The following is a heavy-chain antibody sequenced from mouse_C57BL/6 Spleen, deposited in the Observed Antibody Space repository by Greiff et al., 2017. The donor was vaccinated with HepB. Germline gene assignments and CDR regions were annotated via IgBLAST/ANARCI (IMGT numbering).Heavy chain of an antibody. CDR2: ISSGSSTI. J-gene: IGHJ4*01. D-gene: IGHD1-1*01. V-gene: IGHV5-17*01. CDR1: GFTFSDYG. CDR3: ARVGDYGSSPMDY. Sequence: EVKLVESGGGLVKPGGSLKLSCAASGFTFSDYGMHWVRQAPEKGLEWVAYISSGSSTIYYADTVQGRFTISRDNAKNTLFLQMTSLRSEDTAMYYCARVGDYGSSPMDYWGQGTSVTVPS.